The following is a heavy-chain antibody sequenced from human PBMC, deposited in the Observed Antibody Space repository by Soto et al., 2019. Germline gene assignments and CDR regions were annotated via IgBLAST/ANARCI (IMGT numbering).Heavy chain of an antibody. V-gene: IGHV4-30-4*01. D-gene: IGHD6-6*01. Sequence: SSETLSLTCTVSGGSISSGDYSWSWIRQPPRKGLEWIGYIHYSGNPYYSPSLKSRVTMSLDTSKNQFSLRLTSVTAADTAVYYCARDAELVVGGMDVWGQGTTVTVSS. CDR2: IHYSGNP. CDR1: GGSISSGDYS. J-gene: IGHJ6*02. CDR3: ARDAELVVGGMDV.